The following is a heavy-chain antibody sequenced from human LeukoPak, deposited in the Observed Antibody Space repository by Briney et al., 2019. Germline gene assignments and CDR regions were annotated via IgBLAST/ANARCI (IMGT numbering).Heavy chain of an antibody. V-gene: IGHV3-23*01. J-gene: IGHJ4*02. CDR2: ISGSGGST. D-gene: IGHD6-19*01. CDR1: GFTVSSNY. Sequence: PGGSLRLSCAASGFTVSSNYMSWVRQAPGKGLEWVSAISGSGGSTYYADSVKGRFTISRDNSKNTLYLQMNSLRAEDTAVYYCAKVSSGWYYWGQGTLVTVSS. CDR3: AKVSSGWYY.